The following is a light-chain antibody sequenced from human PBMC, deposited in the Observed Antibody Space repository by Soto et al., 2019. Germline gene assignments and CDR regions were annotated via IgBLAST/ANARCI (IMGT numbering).Light chain of an antibody. J-gene: IGLJ1*01. CDR2: DNT. CDR3: QSYDSSLSALYV. CDR1: SSNIGAGYD. Sequence: QSVLTQPPSVSGAPGQRVTISCTGISSNIGAGYDVHWYQHLPGTAPKLLIYDNTNRPSGVPDRFSGSKSGTSASLAITGLQAEDEADYYCQSYDSSLSALYVFGTGTKLTVL. V-gene: IGLV1-40*01.